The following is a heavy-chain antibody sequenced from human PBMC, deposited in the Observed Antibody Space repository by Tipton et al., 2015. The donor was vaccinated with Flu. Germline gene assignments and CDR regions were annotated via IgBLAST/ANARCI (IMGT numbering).Heavy chain of an antibody. CDR1: GFTFSTYA. CDR3: AKEGQWLRSDFYYGMDV. V-gene: IGHV3-23*01. Sequence: SLRLSCAASGFTFSTYAMSWVRQAPGKGLEWVSAISGSGTITYYAVSVKGRFTMSRDNSKNTLYLQMNSLSVEDTAVYYCAKEGQWLRSDFYYGMDVRGQGTTVTVSS. D-gene: IGHD5-12*01. CDR2: ISGSGTIT. J-gene: IGHJ6*02.